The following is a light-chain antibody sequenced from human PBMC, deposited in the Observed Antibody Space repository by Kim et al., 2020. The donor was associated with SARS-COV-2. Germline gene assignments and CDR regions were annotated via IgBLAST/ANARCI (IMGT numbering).Light chain of an antibody. V-gene: IGKV1-5*03. CDR1: ENINNW. J-gene: IGKJ1*01. Sequence: IQMTQSPSTLSASVGDRVTITCRASENINNWLAWYQQKVGKARKLLIYLGSTLQSGVPSRFSGSGTGTEFTLTISSLQPDDFATYYCQQYKSFSRTFGHGTKVDIK. CDR2: LGS. CDR3: QQYKSFSRT.